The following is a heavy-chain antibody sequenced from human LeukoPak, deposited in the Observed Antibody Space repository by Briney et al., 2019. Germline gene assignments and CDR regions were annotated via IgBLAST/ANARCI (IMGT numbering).Heavy chain of an antibody. CDR2: ISPNSGGT. D-gene: IGHD1-26*01. CDR1: GYIFSGYY. CDR3: ARGRNSGSRTFYFDY. Sequence: ASVTVSCKTSGYIFSGYYLHWVRQAPGQGLEWLAWISPNSGGTHYAQRFQGRVTLTRDTSITTAYMELSRLRSDDTAIYYCARGRNSGSRTFYFDYWGQGTLVTVSS. J-gene: IGHJ4*02. V-gene: IGHV1-2*02.